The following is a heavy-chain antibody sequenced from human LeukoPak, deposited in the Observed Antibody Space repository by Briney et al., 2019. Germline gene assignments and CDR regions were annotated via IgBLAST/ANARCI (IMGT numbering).Heavy chain of an antibody. CDR1: GYTFTGYY. CDR3: ARLGTYYYDSSGSDFDY. V-gene: IGHV1-2*02. J-gene: IGHJ4*02. D-gene: IGHD3-22*01. CDR2: INPNSGGT. Sequence: GASVKVSCKASGYTFTGYYMHWVRQAPGQGLEWMGWINPNSGGTNYAQKFQGRVTMTRDTSISTAYMELSRLRSDDTAVYYCARLGTYYYDSSGSDFDYWGQGTLVTVSS.